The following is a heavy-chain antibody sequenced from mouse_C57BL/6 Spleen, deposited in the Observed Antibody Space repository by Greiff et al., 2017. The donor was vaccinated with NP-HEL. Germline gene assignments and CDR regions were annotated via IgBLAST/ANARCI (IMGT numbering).Heavy chain of an antibody. CDR1: GYTFTSYW. J-gene: IGHJ4*01. Sequence: QVQLKQPGAELVRPGTSVKLSCKASGYTFTSYWMHWVKQRPGQGLEWIGVIDPSDSYTNYNQKFKGKATLTVDTSSSTAYMQLSSLTSEDSAVYYCARPRQATFYAMDYWGQGTSVTVSS. V-gene: IGHV1-59*01. CDR2: IDPSDSYT. D-gene: IGHD3-2*02. CDR3: ARPRQATFYAMDY.